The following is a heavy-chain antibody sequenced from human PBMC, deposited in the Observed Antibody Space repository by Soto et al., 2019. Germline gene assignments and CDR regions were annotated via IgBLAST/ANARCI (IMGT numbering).Heavy chain of an antibody. CDR2: INHSGST. V-gene: IGHV4-34*01. J-gene: IGHJ6*02. D-gene: IGHD6-6*01. CDR1: GGSFSGYY. Sequence: SETLSLTCAVYGGSFSGYYWSWIRQPPGKGLEWIGEINHSGSTNYNPSLKSRVTISVDTSKNQFSLKLSSVTAADTAVYYCARVSSIAARRMDVWGQGTTVT. CDR3: ARVSSIAARRMDV.